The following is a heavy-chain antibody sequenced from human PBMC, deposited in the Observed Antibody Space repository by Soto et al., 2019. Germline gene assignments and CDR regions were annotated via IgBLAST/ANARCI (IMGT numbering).Heavy chain of an antibody. V-gene: IGHV1-69*13. CDR3: ARDSYKTGTHWFGP. CDR1: GGTFSSYA. D-gene: IGHD1-1*01. Sequence: SVKVSCKASGGTFSSYAIGWVRQAPGQGLEWMGGIIPIFGTANYAQKFQGRVTITADESTSTAYMELSSLRSEDTAVYYCARDSYKTGTHWFGPWGQGTLVTVSS. CDR2: IIPIFGTA. J-gene: IGHJ5*02.